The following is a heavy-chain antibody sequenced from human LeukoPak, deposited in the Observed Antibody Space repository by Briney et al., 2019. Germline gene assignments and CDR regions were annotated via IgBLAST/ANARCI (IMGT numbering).Heavy chain of an antibody. CDR2: ISYDGGNT. CDR1: GFIFNTYG. Sequence: PGGSLRLSCAVSGFIFNTYGMHWVRQAPGKGLEWVAVISYDGGNTYYADSVKGRFTISRDNSKDTLYLQMNSLRAEDTAVYYCARAVRRGSNWYYMDVWGKGTTVTVSS. J-gene: IGHJ6*03. CDR3: ARAVRRGSNWYYMDV. D-gene: IGHD6-13*01. V-gene: IGHV3-30*19.